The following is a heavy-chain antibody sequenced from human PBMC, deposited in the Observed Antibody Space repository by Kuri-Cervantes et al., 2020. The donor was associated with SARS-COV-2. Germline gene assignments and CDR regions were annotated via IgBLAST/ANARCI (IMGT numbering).Heavy chain of an antibody. V-gene: IGHV1-69*04. D-gene: IGHD2-2*02. CDR3: ARVAGYCSSTSCYTSRGVNGGLDV. CDR2: IIPILGIA. J-gene: IGHJ6*02. Sequence: SVKVSCKASGGTFSSYAISWVRQAPGQGLEWMGRIIPILGIANYAQKFQGRVTITADKSTSTAYMELSSLRSEDTAVYYCARVAGYCSSTSCYTSRGVNGGLDVWGQGTTVTVSS. CDR1: GGTFSSYA.